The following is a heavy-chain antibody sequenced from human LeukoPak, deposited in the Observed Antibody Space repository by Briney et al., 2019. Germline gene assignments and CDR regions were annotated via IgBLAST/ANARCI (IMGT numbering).Heavy chain of an antibody. D-gene: IGHD2-2*01. CDR3: AKGVVVAPDVTPFDY. CDR1: GFTFASYW. Sequence: GGSLRLSCGASGFTFASYWMTWVRQAPGKGLQWVANIKQDGSEKYYVDSVKGRFTVSRDNAKKSMYLQMNSLRAEDTAVYYCAKGVVVAPDVTPFDYWGQGTLVTVSS. J-gene: IGHJ4*02. V-gene: IGHV3-7*03. CDR2: IKQDGSEK.